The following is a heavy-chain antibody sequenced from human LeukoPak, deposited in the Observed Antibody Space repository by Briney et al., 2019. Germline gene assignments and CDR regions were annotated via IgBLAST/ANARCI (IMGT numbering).Heavy chain of an antibody. CDR2: MNPNSGNT. V-gene: IGHV1-8*01. CDR3: ARGRRVVGATTFRYYYYVDV. J-gene: IGHJ6*03. D-gene: IGHD1-26*01. CDR1: GYTFTSYD. Sequence: VASVKVSCKASGYTFTSYDINWVRQATGQGLEWMGWMNPNSGNTGYAQKFQGRVTITRNTSISTAYMELSSLRSEDTAVYYCARGRRVVGATTFRYYYYVDVWGKGTTVTVSS.